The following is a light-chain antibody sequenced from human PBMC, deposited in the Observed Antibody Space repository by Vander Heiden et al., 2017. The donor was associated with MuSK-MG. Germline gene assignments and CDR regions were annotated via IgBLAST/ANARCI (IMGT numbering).Light chain of an antibody. J-gene: IGKJ1*01. CDR1: QSVSNN. V-gene: IGKV3-15*01. CDR2: GAS. Sequence: EIVMTQSPATVSVSPGERATLSCRASQSVSNNLAWYQQKPGQAPRLLIQGASTRATGIPARFSGRGSGTEFTLTISILHSEDFTLYYCQYDEDGPMTFGQGTKVEIK. CDR3: QYDEDGPMT.